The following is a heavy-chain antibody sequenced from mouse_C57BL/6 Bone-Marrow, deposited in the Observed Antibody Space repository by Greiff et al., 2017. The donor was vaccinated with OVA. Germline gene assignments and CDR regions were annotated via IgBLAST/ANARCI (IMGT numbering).Heavy chain of an antibody. CDR1: GYTFTDYY. CDR3: ASGSYYYGSRGY. Sequence: VQLQQSGPVLVKPGASVKMSCKASGYTFTDYYMNWVKQSHGKSLEWIGVINPYNGGTSYNQKFKGKATLTVDKSSSTAYMELNSLTSEDSAVYYCASGSYYYGSRGYWGQGTTLTVSS. V-gene: IGHV1-19*01. CDR2: INPYNGGT. J-gene: IGHJ2*01. D-gene: IGHD1-1*01.